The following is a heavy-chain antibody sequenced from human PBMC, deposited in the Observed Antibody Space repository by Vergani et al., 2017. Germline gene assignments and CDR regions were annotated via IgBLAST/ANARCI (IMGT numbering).Heavy chain of an antibody. CDR1: GAAINDYY. J-gene: IGHJ5*02. CDR3: ARVKVIGLRRGFDT. Sequence: QVQLQESGPGLVKPSETLSLTCTVSGAAINDYYWSWFRQPPGKGLEWIGYVYYTGSTTYNPSLKSRVTISVDTSKNQFSLKLSSVTAADTAVYYCARVKVIGLRRGFDTWGQGTMVTVSS. CDR2: VYYTGST. D-gene: IGHD2/OR15-2a*01. V-gene: IGHV4-59*12.